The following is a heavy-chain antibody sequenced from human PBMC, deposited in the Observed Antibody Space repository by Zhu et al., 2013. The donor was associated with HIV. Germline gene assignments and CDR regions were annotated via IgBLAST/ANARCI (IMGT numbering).Heavy chain of an antibody. D-gene: IGHD4-17*01. V-gene: IGHV1-46*01. J-gene: IGHJ5*02. CDR3: ARDRYGDNHWFDP. CDR2: INPSGGST. CDR1: GNTFTSYY. Sequence: QVQLVQSGAEVKKPGASVKVSCKASGNTFTSYYLHWVRQAPGQGLEWMGIINPSGGSTSYAQKFQGRVTMTRDTSTSTVYMELSSLRSEDTAVYYCARDRYGDNHWFDPWGQGTLVTVSS.